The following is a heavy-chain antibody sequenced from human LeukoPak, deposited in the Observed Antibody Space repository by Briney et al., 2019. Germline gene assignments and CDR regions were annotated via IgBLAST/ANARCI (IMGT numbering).Heavy chain of an antibody. CDR3: ARGDSSSWVDY. CDR2: IIPILGIA. V-gene: IGHV1-69*04. D-gene: IGHD6-13*01. Sequence: SVKVFCKASGGTFSSYAISWVRQAPGQGLEWMGRIIPILGIANYAQKFQGRVTITADKSTSTAYMELSSLRSEDTAVYYCARGDSSSWVDYWGQGTLVTVSS. J-gene: IGHJ4*02. CDR1: GGTFSSYA.